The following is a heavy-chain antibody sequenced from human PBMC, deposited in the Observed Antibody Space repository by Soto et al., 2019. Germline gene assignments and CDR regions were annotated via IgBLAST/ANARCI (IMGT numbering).Heavy chain of an antibody. Sequence: GSLRLSCAASGFTFSSYAMSWVRQAPGKGLEWVSAISGSGGSTYYADSVKGRFTISRDNSKNTLYLQMNSLRAEDTAVYYCAKDLRVFGVAFNAYWGQGTLVPVSP. CDR2: ISGSGGST. V-gene: IGHV3-23*01. CDR3: AKDLRVFGVAFNAY. J-gene: IGHJ4*02. CDR1: GFTFSSYA. D-gene: IGHD3-3*01.